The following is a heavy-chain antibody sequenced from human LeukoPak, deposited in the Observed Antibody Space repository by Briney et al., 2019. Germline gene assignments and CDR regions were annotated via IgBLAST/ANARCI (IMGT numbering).Heavy chain of an antibody. CDR2: ISGSSYYI. V-gene: IGHV3-21*04. CDR3: AKEWEGITLDY. D-gene: IGHD3-10*01. Sequence: GGSLRLSCAASGFTFSSYTMNWVRQAPGKGLEWVSSISGSSYYIYYADSVKGRFTISRDNSKNTLYLQMNSLGAEDTAVYYCAKEWEGITLDYWGQGTLVTVSS. J-gene: IGHJ4*02. CDR1: GFTFSSYT.